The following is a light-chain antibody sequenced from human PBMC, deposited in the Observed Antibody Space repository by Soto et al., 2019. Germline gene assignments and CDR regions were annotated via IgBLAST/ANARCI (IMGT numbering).Light chain of an antibody. Sequence: DIQMTQSPSTLSASVGDRVTITCRASQNINDWLAWYQQKPGKAPNLLIYHASNLESGVPSRFSGSGSVTEFTLTISSLQPDDFATYYCQQYNINSWTFGQGTKVDIK. J-gene: IGKJ1*01. V-gene: IGKV1-5*01. CDR2: HAS. CDR3: QQYNINSWT. CDR1: QNINDW.